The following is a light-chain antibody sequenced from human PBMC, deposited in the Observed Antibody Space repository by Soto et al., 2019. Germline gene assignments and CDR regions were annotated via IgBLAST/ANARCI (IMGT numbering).Light chain of an antibody. V-gene: IGLV2-14*03. CDR2: DVT. CDR1: SSDVGGYNY. Sequence: QSALTQPASVSGSPGQSITISCTGTSSDVGGYNYVSWYQHHPGKAPKLIIYDVTNRPSWVSNPFSGSKSGNTASLTISGLQPEYEADYYCSSYTTSNTRQIVFGTGTKVTVL. CDR3: SSYTTSNTRQIV. J-gene: IGLJ1*01.